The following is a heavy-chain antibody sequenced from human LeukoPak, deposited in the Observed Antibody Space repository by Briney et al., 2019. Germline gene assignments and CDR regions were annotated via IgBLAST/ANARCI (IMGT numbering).Heavy chain of an antibody. CDR2: IRYDGSNK. D-gene: IGHD2-21*01. CDR3: ARGLGPALTGWVVGYYYYMDV. J-gene: IGHJ6*03. Sequence: PGGSLRLSCAASGFTFSRYGMHWVRQAPGKGLEWVAFIRYDGSNKYYADSVKGRFTISRDNAKNSLYLQMNSLRAEDTAVYYCARGLGPALTGWVVGYYYYMDVWGKGTTVTISS. V-gene: IGHV3-30*02. CDR1: GFTFSRYG.